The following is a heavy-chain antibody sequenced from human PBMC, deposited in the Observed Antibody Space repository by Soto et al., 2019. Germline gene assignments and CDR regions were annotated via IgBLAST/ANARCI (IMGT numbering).Heavy chain of an antibody. D-gene: IGHD3-16*01. CDR2: IFSGGNT. CDR3: ARDVGGGYYDY. V-gene: IGHV3-53*01. CDR1: GFTVSSNY. J-gene: IGHJ4*02. Sequence: GGSLRLSCAASGFTVSSNYMNWVRQAPGKGLEWVSVIFSGGNTYYADSVKARFTISRDNSKNMLYLQMSSLKADDTAVYYCARDVGGGYYDYWGQGTLVTVSS.